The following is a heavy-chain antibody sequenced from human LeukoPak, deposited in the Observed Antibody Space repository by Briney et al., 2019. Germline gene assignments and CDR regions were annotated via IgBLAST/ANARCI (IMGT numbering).Heavy chain of an antibody. CDR3: ARGPTAISY. Sequence: SETLSLTCAVYGGSFSGYYWSWIRQPPGKGLEWIGEINHSGSTNYNPSLKSRVTISVDTSKNQFSLKLSSVTAADTAVYYCARGPTAISYWGQGTLVTVSS. CDR1: GGSFSGYY. J-gene: IGHJ4*02. D-gene: IGHD2-21*02. CDR2: INHSGST. V-gene: IGHV4-34*01.